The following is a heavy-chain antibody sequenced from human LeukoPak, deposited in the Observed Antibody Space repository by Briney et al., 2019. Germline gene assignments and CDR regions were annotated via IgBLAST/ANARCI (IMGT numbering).Heavy chain of an antibody. J-gene: IGHJ3*02. CDR2: IYPGDSDT. D-gene: IGHD2-21*01. CDR1: GYSFTSYW. CDR3: ARRFVVYYGEAYAFDI. Sequence: GESLKISCKGSGYSFTSYWIGWVRQMPGKGLEWMGIIYPGDSDTRYSPSFQGQVTISADKSISTAYLQWSSLKASDTATYYCARRFVVYYGEAYAFDIWGQGTMVTVSS. V-gene: IGHV5-51*01.